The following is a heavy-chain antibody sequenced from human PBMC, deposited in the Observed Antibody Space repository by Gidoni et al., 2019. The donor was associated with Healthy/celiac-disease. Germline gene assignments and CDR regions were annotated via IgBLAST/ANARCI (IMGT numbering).Heavy chain of an antibody. D-gene: IGHD2-15*01. J-gene: IGHJ4*02. CDR1: GFTFSSYA. V-gene: IGHV3-23*01. Sequence: EVQLLESGGGLVQPGGSLRLSCAASGFTFSSYAMSWVRQAPGKGLEWVSAISGSGGSTYYADSVKGRFTISRDNSKNTLYLQMNSLRAEDTAVYYCAKEVDRGIVVVVAATFGYWGQGTLVTVSS. CDR2: ISGSGGST. CDR3: AKEVDRGIVVVVAATFGY.